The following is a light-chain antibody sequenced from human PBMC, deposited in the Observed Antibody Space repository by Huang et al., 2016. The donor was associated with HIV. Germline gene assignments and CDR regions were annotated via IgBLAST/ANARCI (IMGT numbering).Light chain of an antibody. Sequence: DIQMTQSPSSLSASVGDRVTITCLASQSISSYLNWYQQKPGKAPKILIYAASSWQSGVPSRFSGSGSGTDFTLTISSLQPEDFATYYCQQSYSTPYTFGQGTKLEI. J-gene: IGKJ2*01. CDR3: QQSYSTPYT. V-gene: IGKV1-39*01. CDR2: AAS. CDR1: QSISSY.